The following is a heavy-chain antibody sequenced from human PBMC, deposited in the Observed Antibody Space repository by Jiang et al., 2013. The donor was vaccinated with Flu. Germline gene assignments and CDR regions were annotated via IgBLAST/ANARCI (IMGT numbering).Heavy chain of an antibody. CDR3: ATNSGFVVVPAAPQGSDFTTRNYYYGMDV. CDR2: FDPEDGET. D-gene: IGHD2-2*01. Sequence: GAEVKKPGASVKVSCKVSGYTLTELSMHWVRQAPGKGLEWMGGFDPEDGETIYAQKFQGRVTMTEDTSTDTAYMELSSLRSEDTAVYYCATNSGFVVVPAAPQGSDFTTRNYYYGMDVWGQGTTVTVSS. CDR1: GYTLTELS. V-gene: IGHV1-24*01. J-gene: IGHJ6*02.